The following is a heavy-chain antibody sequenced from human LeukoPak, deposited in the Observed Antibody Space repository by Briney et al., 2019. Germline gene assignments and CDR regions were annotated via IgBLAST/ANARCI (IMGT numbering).Heavy chain of an antibody. V-gene: IGHV3-53*01. D-gene: IGHD5-18*01. CDR1: GFTLSSNY. CDR2: LDSGGSA. CDR3: ATGRIQLWYAY. J-gene: IGHJ4*01. Sequence: GGSLRLSCAASGFTLSSNYMSWVRQAPGKGLEWVSLLDSGGSAFYADSMKGRSTISRDNSKNTLYLQMNSLRAEDTAVYYCATGRIQLWYAYWGHGTLVTVSS.